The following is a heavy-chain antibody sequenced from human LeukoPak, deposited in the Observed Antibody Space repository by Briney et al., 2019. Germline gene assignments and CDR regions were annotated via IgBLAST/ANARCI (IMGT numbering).Heavy chain of an antibody. CDR3: ARGFYGSGSHYFDY. V-gene: IGHV3-11*01. J-gene: IGHJ4*02. CDR1: GFRFSDNS. Sequence: GGSLRLSCAASGFRFSDNSMSWIRQAPGKGLEWISYITSSGTTTYYADSVKGRFTISRDNAKNSLYPQMSSLRAEDTAVYYCARGFYGSGSHYFDYWGQGTLVTVSS. CDR2: ITSSGTTT. D-gene: IGHD3-10*01.